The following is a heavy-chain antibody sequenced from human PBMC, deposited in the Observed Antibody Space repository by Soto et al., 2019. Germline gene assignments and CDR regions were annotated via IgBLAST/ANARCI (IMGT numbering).Heavy chain of an antibody. Sequence: QVLLQQWGAGLLKPSETLSLTCAVYGGSFSGYYWSWIRQPPGKGLEWIGEINHSGSTNYNPSLKSRVTISVDTSKNQFSLKLSSVTAADTAVYYCARGPSSSLFDPWGQGTLVTVSS. CDR2: INHSGST. CDR1: GGSFSGYY. CDR3: ARGPSSSLFDP. V-gene: IGHV4-34*01. J-gene: IGHJ5*02. D-gene: IGHD6-13*01.